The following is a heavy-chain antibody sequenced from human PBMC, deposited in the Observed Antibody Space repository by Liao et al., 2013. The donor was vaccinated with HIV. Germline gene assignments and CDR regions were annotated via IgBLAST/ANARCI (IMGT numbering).Heavy chain of an antibody. CDR2: IYTSENT. CDR1: GVSINRGDYY. D-gene: IGHD3/OR15-3a*01. CDR3: ARDDFWTDRFFGA. J-gene: IGHJ5*02. V-gene: IGHV4-61*02. Sequence: QVQLQESGPGLLKPSQTLSLTCSVSGVSINRGDYYWSWIRQPAGKGLEWIGRIYTSENTHYNPSLKGRVSMSIDTSKNHFSLNLNYVTAADTAVYYCARDDFWTDRFFGAWGQGISVTVSS.